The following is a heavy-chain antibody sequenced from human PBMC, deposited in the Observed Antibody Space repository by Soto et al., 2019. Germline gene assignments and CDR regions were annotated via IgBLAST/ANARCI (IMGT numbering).Heavy chain of an antibody. V-gene: IGHV1-69*12. CDR3: ARESSSVYSSSFFDY. CDR1: GGTFSSYA. D-gene: IGHD6-6*01. Sequence: QVQLVQSGAEVKKPGSSVKVSCKASGGTFSSYAISWVRQAPGQGLEWMGGIIPIFGTANYAQKFQGRVTITADESTSTADMELSSLRCEDTAVYYCARESSSVYSSSFFDYWGQGTLVTVSS. J-gene: IGHJ4*02. CDR2: IIPIFGTA.